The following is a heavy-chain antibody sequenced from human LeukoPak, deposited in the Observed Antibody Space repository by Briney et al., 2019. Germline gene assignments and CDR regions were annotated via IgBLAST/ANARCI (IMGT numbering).Heavy chain of an antibody. CDR2: INTDGSRI. Sequence: PGGSLRLSCVASGFTFSSYWMHWVRQAPGKGLVWVSRINTDGSRITYADSVKGRFTISRDNAMNTVYLQMNSLRAEDTAVYYCARVLSGSWDWFDPWGQGTLVTVSS. D-gene: IGHD3-22*01. CDR3: ARVLSGSWDWFDP. V-gene: IGHV3-74*01. CDR1: GFTFSSYW. J-gene: IGHJ5*02.